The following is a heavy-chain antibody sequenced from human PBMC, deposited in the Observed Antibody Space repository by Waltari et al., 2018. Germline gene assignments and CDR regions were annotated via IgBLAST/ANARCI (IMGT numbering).Heavy chain of an antibody. CDR2: IYYSGST. CDR1: GGSISSYY. Sequence: QVQLQESGPGLVKHSETLSLTCTVSGGSISSYYWSWIRQPPGKGLEWIGYIYYSGSTNYNPSLKSRVTISVDTSKNQFSLKLSSVTAADTAVYYCARSIAARPRLDPWGQGTLVTVSS. CDR3: ARSIAARPRLDP. D-gene: IGHD6-6*01. V-gene: IGHV4-59*01. J-gene: IGHJ5*02.